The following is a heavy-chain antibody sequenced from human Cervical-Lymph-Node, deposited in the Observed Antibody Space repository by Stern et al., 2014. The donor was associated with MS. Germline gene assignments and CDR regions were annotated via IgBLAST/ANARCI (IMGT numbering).Heavy chain of an antibody. CDR3: ARSSTVTPNAFDI. J-gene: IGHJ3*02. V-gene: IGHV4-30-2*01. CDR2: IYHSGSA. CDR1: GGSISSGGYS. D-gene: IGHD4-17*01. Sequence: QLQLQESGSGLVKPSQTLSLTCAVSGGSISSGGYSWSWIRQPPGKGLGWIGYIYHSGSAYYNPSLKSRVTIPVDRSKTQFSLKLSSVTAADTAVYYCARSSTVTPNAFDIWGQGTMVTVSS.